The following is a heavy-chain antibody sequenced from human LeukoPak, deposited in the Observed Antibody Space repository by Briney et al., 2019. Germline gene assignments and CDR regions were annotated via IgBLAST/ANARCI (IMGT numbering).Heavy chain of an antibody. CDR3: AREQPPLGYFYY. CDR2: IYHSGST. D-gene: IGHD5-18*01. V-gene: IGHV4-59*01. J-gene: IGHJ4*02. CDR1: GGSISSYY. Sequence: SETLSLTCSVSGGSISSYYWNWIRQPPGKALEWIGYIYHSGSTNYNPSLKSRVTISVDTSKKQLSLRLSSVTAADTAVYYCAREQPPLGYFYYWGQGTLVTVSS.